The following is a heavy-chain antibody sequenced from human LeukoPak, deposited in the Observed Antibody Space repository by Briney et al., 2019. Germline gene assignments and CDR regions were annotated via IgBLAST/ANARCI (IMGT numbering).Heavy chain of an antibody. V-gene: IGHV4-38-2*02. CDR1: GYSISSGYY. D-gene: IGHD1-26*01. CDR3: AREYSGSCSTDY. Sequence: SETLSLTCTVSGYSISSGYYWGWLRQPPGKGLEWIGSIYHSGSTYYNPSLKSRVTISVDTSKNQFSLKLSSVTAADTAVYYCAREYSGSCSTDYWGQGTLVTVSS. CDR2: IYHSGST. J-gene: IGHJ4*02.